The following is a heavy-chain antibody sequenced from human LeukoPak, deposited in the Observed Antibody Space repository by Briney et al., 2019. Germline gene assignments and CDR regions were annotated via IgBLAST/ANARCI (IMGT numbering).Heavy chain of an antibody. CDR2: ISSSSSYT. J-gene: IGHJ3*02. CDR1: GFAFSDYY. V-gene: IGHV3-11*03. Sequence: GGSLRLSCAASGFAFSDYYMNGIGQAPGKGLEWVSYISSSSSYTNYADSVKGRFTISRDNAKNSLYLQMNSLRAEDTAVHYCAKARLRNDAFDIWGQGTRVTVSS. D-gene: IGHD4-17*01. CDR3: AKARLRNDAFDI.